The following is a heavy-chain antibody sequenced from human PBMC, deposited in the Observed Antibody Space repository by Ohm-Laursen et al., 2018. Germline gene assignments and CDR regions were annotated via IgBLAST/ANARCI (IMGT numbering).Heavy chain of an antibody. J-gene: IGHJ3*02. Sequence: ASVKVSCKASGYTFTSYDINWVRQATGQGLEWMGWMKTNSGNTGYAQKFQGRVTMTRNTSISTAYMELSSLRSEDTAVYYCARAYSGSYKAAFDIWGQGTMVTVSS. V-gene: IGHV1-8*01. CDR2: MKTNSGNT. CDR1: GYTFTSYD. D-gene: IGHD1-26*01. CDR3: ARAYSGSYKAAFDI.